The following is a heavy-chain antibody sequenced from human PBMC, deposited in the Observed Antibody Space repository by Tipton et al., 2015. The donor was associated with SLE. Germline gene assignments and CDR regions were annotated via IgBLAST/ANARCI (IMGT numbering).Heavy chain of an antibody. CDR2: IYYSGST. Sequence: LRLSCTVSGGSVSSGSYYWSWIRQPPGKGLEWIGYIYYSGSTNYNPSLKSRVTISVDTSKNQFSLKLSSVTAADTAVYYCARDQWDSSGDGYFDSWGQGTLVTVSS. V-gene: IGHV4-61*01. CDR1: GGSVSSGSYY. CDR3: ARDQWDSSGDGYFDS. J-gene: IGHJ4*02. D-gene: IGHD3-22*01.